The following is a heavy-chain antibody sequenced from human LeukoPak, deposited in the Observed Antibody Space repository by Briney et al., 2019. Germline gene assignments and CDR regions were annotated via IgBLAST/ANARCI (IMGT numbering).Heavy chain of an antibody. J-gene: IGHJ4*02. CDR1: GYTFTGYY. D-gene: IGHD6-19*01. Sequence: PSVKVSFKASGYTFTGYYMHWVRQAPGQGLEWMGWINPNSGGTNYAQKFQGWVTMTRDTSISTAYMELSRLRSDDTAVYYCARVNRGYSSGWYFGYWGQGTLVTVSS. V-gene: IGHV1-2*04. CDR3: ARVNRGYSSGWYFGY. CDR2: INPNSGGT.